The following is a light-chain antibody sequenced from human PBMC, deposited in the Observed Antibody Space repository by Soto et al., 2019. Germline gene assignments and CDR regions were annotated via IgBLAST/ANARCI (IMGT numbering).Light chain of an antibody. J-gene: IGKJ4*01. V-gene: IGKV3-20*01. CDR3: QQCSSYPT. Sequence: DIVLTQSPGTLSLSPGVRASLSSRASQSVSSGHLAWYQQKPGQAPRLLICGASSRATGIPDRFSGSGSGTDFTLTISSLQPDDFATYCCQQCSSYPTFGGGTKVDIK. CDR1: QSVSSGH. CDR2: GAS.